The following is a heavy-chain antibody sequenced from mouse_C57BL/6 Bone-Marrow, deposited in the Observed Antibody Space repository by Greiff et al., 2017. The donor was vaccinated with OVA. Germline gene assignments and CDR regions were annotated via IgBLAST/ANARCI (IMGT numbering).Heavy chain of an antibody. J-gene: IGHJ2*01. CDR2: IRNKANNHAT. CDR1: GFTFSDAW. CDR3: TRIITTVVDYFDY. D-gene: IGHD1-1*01. V-gene: IGHV6-6*01. Sequence: DVHLVESGGGLVQPGGSMKLSCAASGFTFSDAWMDWVRQSPEKGLEWVAEIRNKANNHATYYAESVKGRFTISRDDSKSSVYLQMNSLRAEDTGIYYCTRIITTVVDYFDYWGQGTTLTVSS.